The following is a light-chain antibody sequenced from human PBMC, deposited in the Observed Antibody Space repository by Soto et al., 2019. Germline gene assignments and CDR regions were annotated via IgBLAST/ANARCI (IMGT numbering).Light chain of an antibody. Sequence: EIVLTQSPGTLSLSQGERATLSCRASQSVSSNYLAWYQQKPGQAPRPLIYGASSRATGIPDRFSGSGAGTDFTLTISRLGSEDFAVYYCQQYGSSPWTFGQGTKVDIK. CDR2: GAS. J-gene: IGKJ1*01. V-gene: IGKV3-20*01. CDR3: QQYGSSPWT. CDR1: QSVSSNY.